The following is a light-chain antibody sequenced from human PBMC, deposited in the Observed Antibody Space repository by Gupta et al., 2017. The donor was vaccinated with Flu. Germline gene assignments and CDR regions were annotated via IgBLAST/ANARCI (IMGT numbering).Light chain of an antibody. V-gene: IGLV1-36*01. CDR3: GAWDDSLNGYV. CDR1: NSNIGKHV. Sequence: SNSNIGKHVVKWYQQLPGEAPKLLIYYDDLLSSGVPERFSASKSGTSASLAIGVLQSEDEADYYCGAWDDSLNGYVFGTGTQVSVL. CDR2: YDD. J-gene: IGLJ1*01.